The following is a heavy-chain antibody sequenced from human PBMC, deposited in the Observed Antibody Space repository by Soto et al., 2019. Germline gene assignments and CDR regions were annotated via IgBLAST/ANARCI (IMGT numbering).Heavy chain of an antibody. Sequence: GGSLRLSCAASGFTFSSYGMHWVRQAPGKGLEWVAVIWYDGSNKYYADSVKGRFTISRDNSKNTLYLQMNSLRAEDTAVYYCARGSPPYYYNSSGYLNYFDYWGQETLVTVSS. J-gene: IGHJ4*02. V-gene: IGHV3-33*01. D-gene: IGHD3-22*01. CDR1: GFTFSSYG. CDR2: IWYDGSNK. CDR3: ARGSPPYYYNSSGYLNYFDY.